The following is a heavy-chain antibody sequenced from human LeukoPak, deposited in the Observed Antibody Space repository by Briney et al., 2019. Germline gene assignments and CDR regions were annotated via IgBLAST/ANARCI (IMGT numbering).Heavy chain of an antibody. CDR1: GFTVSSNF. J-gene: IGHJ4*02. Sequence: GGSLRLSCAASGFTVSSNFMSWVRQAPGKGLEWVSVIYSGGTTYYADSVKGRFTMSRDNSKNTLYLQMSSLRAEDTAVYYCARVKTTVTTLDYWGQGTLVTVSS. CDR3: ARVKTTVTTLDY. D-gene: IGHD4-17*01. CDR2: IYSGGTT. V-gene: IGHV3-53*01.